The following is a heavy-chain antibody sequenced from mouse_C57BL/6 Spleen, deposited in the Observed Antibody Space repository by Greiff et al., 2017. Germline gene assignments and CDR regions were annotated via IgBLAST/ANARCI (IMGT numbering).Heavy chain of an antibody. Sequence: DVQVVESGGGLVKPGGFLKLSCAASGFTFSDYGMHWVRQAPEKGLVWVAYISSGSSTIYYADTVKGRFTIPSDNAKTTLFLQMTSLRSEDTAMYYSARGGLLQYCDVWGTGTTVTVSS. CDR1: GFTFSDYG. J-gene: IGHJ1*03. D-gene: IGHD2-3*01. V-gene: IGHV5-17*01. CDR2: ISSGSSTI. CDR3: ARGGLLQYCDV.